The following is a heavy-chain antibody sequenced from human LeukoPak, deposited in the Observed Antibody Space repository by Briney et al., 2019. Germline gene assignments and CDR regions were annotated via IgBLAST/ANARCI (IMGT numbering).Heavy chain of an antibody. CDR1: GFSLSTSGVG. V-gene: IGHV2-5*02. D-gene: IGHD6-19*01. J-gene: IGHJ4*02. CDR2: IYWDDDK. Sequence: SGPTLVKPTQTPTLTCTFSGFSLSTSGVGVGWIRQPPGKALEWLALIYWDDDKRYSPSLKSRLTITKDTSKNQVVLTMTNMDPVDTATYYCAHTETPDSSGWYVTLIFDYWGQGTLVTVSS. CDR3: AHTETPDSSGWYVTLIFDY.